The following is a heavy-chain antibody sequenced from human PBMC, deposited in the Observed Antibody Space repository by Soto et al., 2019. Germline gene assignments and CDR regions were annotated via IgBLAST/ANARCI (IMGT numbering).Heavy chain of an antibody. CDR3: ARFKGCSGGSCYSYFDY. CDR2: ISYDGSNK. V-gene: IGHV3-30-3*01. CDR1: GFTFSSYA. Sequence: QVQLVESGGGVVQPGRSLRLSCAASGFTFSSYAMHWVRQAPGKGLEWVAVISYDGSNKYYADSVKGRFTISRDNSKNTLYLQMNSLRAEDTAVDYCARFKGCSGGSCYSYFDYWGQGTLVTVSS. J-gene: IGHJ4*02. D-gene: IGHD2-15*01.